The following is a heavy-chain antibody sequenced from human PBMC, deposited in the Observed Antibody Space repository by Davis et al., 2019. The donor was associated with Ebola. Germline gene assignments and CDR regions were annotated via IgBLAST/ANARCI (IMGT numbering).Heavy chain of an antibody. Sequence: PSETLSLTCSVSGVSINSGGYYWSWIRQHPGKGLEWIGYIYYSGDTYYNPSLKSRVAISIDTSKNQFSLKLSSVTAADTAVYYCVRGGYTYGSDFDYWGQGTLVTVSS. CDR1: GVSINSGGYY. CDR3: VRGGYTYGSDFDY. CDR2: IYYSGDT. D-gene: IGHD5-18*01. J-gene: IGHJ4*02. V-gene: IGHV4-31*03.